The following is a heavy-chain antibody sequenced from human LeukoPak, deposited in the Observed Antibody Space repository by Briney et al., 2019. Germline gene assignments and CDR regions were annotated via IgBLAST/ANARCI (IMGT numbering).Heavy chain of an antibody. J-gene: IGHJ4*02. Sequence: PSETLSLTCAVSGYSISSGYYWGWIRQPPGRGLEWIGSIYYSGSTYYNPSLKSRVTISVDTSKNQFSLKLSSVTAADTAVYYCARIHSSQTYYYDSSGYYYFDYWGQGTLVTVSS. V-gene: IGHV4-38-2*01. CDR2: IYYSGST. CDR1: GYSISSGYY. D-gene: IGHD3-22*01. CDR3: ARIHSSQTYYYDSSGYYYFDY.